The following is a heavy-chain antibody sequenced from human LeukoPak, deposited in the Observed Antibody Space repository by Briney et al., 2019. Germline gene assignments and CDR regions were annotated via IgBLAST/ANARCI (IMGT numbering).Heavy chain of an antibody. D-gene: IGHD2-2*02. J-gene: IGHJ4*02. CDR3: ARCSEVVPAATPQDFDY. V-gene: IGHV3-21*01. CDR2: ISSSSSYI. Sequence: GGSLRLSCAVSGFTFSSYSMNWVRQAPGKGLEWVSSISSSSSYIYYADSVKGRFTISRDNAKNSLYLQMSSLRAEDTAVYYCARCSEVVPAATPQDFDYWGQGTLVTVSS. CDR1: GFTFSSYS.